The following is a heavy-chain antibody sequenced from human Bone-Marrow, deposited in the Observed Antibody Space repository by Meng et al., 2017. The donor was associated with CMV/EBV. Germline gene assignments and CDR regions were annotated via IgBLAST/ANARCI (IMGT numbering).Heavy chain of an antibody. CDR1: GFTFSSYS. D-gene: IGHD1-7*01. J-gene: IGHJ6*02. V-gene: IGHV3-48*04. CDR3: ASTSLNWNYQNYYYYGMDV. CDR2: ISSSSSTI. Sequence: GGSLRLSCAASGFTFSSYSMNWVRQAPGKGLEWVSYISSSSSTIYYADSVKGRFTISRDNAKNSLYLQMNSLRAEDTAVYYCASTSLNWNYQNYYYYGMDVWGQGTTVTVSS.